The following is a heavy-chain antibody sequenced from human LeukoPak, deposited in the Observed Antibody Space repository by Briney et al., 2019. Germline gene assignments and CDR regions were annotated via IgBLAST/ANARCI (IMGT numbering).Heavy chain of an antibody. Sequence: SETLSLTCAVYGGSFSGYYWSWIRQPPGKGLEWIGEINHSGSTNYNPSLKSRVTISVDTSKNQFSLKLSSVTAADTAVYYCARVPMVPYYYYYYMDVWGKGTTVTVSS. CDR3: ARVPMVPYYYYYYMDV. CDR2: INHSGST. V-gene: IGHV4-34*01. CDR1: GGSFSGYY. J-gene: IGHJ6*03. D-gene: IGHD3-10*01.